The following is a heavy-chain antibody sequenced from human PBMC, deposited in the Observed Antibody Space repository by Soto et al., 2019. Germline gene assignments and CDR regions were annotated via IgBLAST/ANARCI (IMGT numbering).Heavy chain of an antibody. CDR1: GFTFSSYG. Sequence: QVQLVESGGGVVQPGRSLRLSCAASGFTFSSYGMHWVRQAPGKGLEWVAVISYDGSNKYYADSVKGRFTISRDNSKNTLYLQMNSLRAEDTAVYYCAKARYYGSVSYYGVDYWGQGTLVTVSS. CDR2: ISYDGSNK. CDR3: AKARYYGSVSYYGVDY. D-gene: IGHD3-10*01. J-gene: IGHJ4*02. V-gene: IGHV3-30*18.